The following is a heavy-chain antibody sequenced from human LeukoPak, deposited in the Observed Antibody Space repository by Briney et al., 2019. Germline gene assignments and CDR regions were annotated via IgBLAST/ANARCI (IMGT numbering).Heavy chain of an antibody. CDR2: ISGSGGST. CDR1: GFRFSSYS. CDR3: AKHLHSHYGPDPILPDAFDI. Sequence: PGGSLRLSCAASGFRFSSYSMTWVRQAPGKGPKWVSSISGSGGSTCYADTAKGRFTISRDNSWNTLYLQMTSLRAEDTAVYSCAKHLHSHYGPDPILPDAFDIWGQGTMVTVSS. J-gene: IGHJ3*02. D-gene: IGHD4-17*01. V-gene: IGHV3-23*01.